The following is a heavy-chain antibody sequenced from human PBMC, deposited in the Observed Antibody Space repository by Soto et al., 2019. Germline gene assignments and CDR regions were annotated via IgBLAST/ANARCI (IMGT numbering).Heavy chain of an antibody. CDR3: AKAHYDFWSGYYNTPHYYFDY. V-gene: IGHV3-23*01. Sequence: GGSLRLSCAASGFTFSSYAMSWVRQAPGKGLEWVSAISGSGGSTYYADSVKGRFTISRDNSKNTLYLQMNSLRAEDTAVYYCAKAHYDFWSGYYNTPHYYFDYWGQGTLVTVSS. D-gene: IGHD3-3*01. J-gene: IGHJ4*02. CDR1: GFTFSSYA. CDR2: ISGSGGST.